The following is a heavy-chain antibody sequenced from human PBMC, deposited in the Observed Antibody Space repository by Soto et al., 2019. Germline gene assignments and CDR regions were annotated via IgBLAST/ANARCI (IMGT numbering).Heavy chain of an antibody. Sequence: SVKVSCKASGFTFTSSAVQWGRKARGQRLEWIGWIVVGSGNTNYAQKFQERVTITRDMSTSTAYMELSSLRSEDTAVYYCAADLELLGLLDYWGQGTLVTVSS. CDR2: IVVGSGNT. CDR3: AADLELLGLLDY. V-gene: IGHV1-58*01. D-gene: IGHD1-26*01. J-gene: IGHJ4*02. CDR1: GFTFTSSA.